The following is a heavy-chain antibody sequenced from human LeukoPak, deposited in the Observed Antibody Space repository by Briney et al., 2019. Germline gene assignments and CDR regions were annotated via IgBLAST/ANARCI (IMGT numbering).Heavy chain of an antibody. D-gene: IGHD5-18*01. J-gene: IGHJ6*02. CDR1: GFTFGDYA. CDR3: TRGPIQLWLDYGMDV. CDR2: IRSKTYGGTT. Sequence: GGSLRLSCTASGFTFGDYAMSWVRQAPGKGLEWVGFIRSKTYGGTTEYAASVKGRFTISRDDSKSIAYLQVNSLKTEDTAVYYCTRGPIQLWLDYGMDVWGQGTTVTVSS. V-gene: IGHV3-49*04.